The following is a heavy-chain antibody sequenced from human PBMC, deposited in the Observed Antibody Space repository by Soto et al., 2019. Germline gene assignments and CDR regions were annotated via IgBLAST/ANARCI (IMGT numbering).Heavy chain of an antibody. CDR2: IWYDGSNK. CDR1: GFTFSSYG. V-gene: IGHV3-33*01. D-gene: IGHD2-15*01. Sequence: QVQLVESGGGVVQPGRSLRLSCAASGFTFSSYGMHWVRQAPGEGLEWVAVIWYDGSNKYYADSVKGRFTISRDNSKNTLYLQMNSLRAEDTAVYYCARDDCSGGRCYPDYWGQGTLVTVSS. CDR3: ARDDCSGGRCYPDY. J-gene: IGHJ4*02.